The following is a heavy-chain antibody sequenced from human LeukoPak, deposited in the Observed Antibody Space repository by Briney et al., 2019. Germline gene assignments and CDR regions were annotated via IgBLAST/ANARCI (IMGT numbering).Heavy chain of an antibody. CDR1: GFTFSSYA. CDR2: ISYDGSNK. J-gene: IGHJ6*04. CDR3: TTRWPHTTDYYYGMDV. Sequence: GRSLRLSCAASGFTFSSYAMHWVRQAPGKGLEWVAVISYDGSNKYYADSVKGRFTISRDNSKNTLYLQMNSLRAEDTAVYYCTTRWPHTTDYYYGMDVWGKGTTVTVSS. V-gene: IGHV3-30-3*01. D-gene: IGHD4-23*01.